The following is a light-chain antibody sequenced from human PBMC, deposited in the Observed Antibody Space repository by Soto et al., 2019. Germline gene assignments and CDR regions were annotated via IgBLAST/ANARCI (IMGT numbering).Light chain of an antibody. CDR3: RQYGSSPSYT. Sequence: EIVLTQSPGTLSLSPGERATLSCRASQSVSSSSYLAWYQQKPGQAPRLLIYGASGRATGIPDRFSGSGSATEFTLTISRLEPEDFAVYYCRQYGSSPSYTFGQGTKLEIK. V-gene: IGKV3-20*01. CDR1: QSVSSSSY. CDR2: GAS. J-gene: IGKJ2*01.